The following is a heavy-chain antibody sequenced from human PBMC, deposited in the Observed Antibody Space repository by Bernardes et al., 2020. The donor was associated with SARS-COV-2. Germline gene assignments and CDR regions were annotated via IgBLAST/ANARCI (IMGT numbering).Heavy chain of an antibody. D-gene: IGHD1-26*01. CDR2: ISDNGDTK. J-gene: IGHJ6*04. CDR1: GFTFISFE. Sequence: GGSLRLSCAVSGFTFISFEMNWVRQAPGKGLEGVSCISDNGDTKYYADSVKGRFTISRDNAKNSLYLQMESLRVEDAAVYYCARDAGRYWGGGIDVWGKGITGTVCS. V-gene: IGHV3-48*03. CDR3: ARDAGRYWGGGIDV.